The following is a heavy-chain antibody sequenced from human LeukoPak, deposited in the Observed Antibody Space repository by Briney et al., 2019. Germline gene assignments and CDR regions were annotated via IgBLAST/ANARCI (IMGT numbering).Heavy chain of an antibody. D-gene: IGHD2-21*02. CDR3: ARGTVVVTAYVWDY. V-gene: IGHV4-59*12. CDR2: IYYSGST. CDR1: GGSISSYY. Sequence: SETLSLTCTVSGGSISSYYWSWIRQPPGKGLEWIGYIYYSGSTNYNPSLKSRVTISVDTSKNQFSLKLSSVTAADTAVYYCARGTVVVTAYVWDYWGQGTLVTVSS. J-gene: IGHJ4*02.